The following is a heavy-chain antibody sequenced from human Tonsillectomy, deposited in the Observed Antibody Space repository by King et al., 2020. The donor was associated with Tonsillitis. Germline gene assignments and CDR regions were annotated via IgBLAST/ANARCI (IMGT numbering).Heavy chain of an antibody. CDR1: GYTFTGYD. Sequence: QLVQSGAEVKKPGASVKFSCKASGYTFTGYDMHWVRQAPGQGLEWRGWINLKSGGTNYAQKFQGRFPMTRDTSISTAYLELSRLRSDDTAVYYCASFLTGEGYWGQGTLVTVSS. CDR2: INLKSGGT. D-gene: IGHD7-27*01. V-gene: IGHV1-2*02. CDR3: ASFLTGEGY. J-gene: IGHJ4*02.